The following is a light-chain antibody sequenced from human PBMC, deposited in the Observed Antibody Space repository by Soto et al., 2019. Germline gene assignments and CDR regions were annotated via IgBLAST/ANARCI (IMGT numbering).Light chain of an antibody. Sequence: DIQMTQSPSTLSASVGDRVTITCRASQSWLAWYQQKQGKAPKLLIYDASTLATGIPSRFSGSGSGTEFTLTINSLQPDDFATYYCQQYDSYSSTFGQGTKVEIK. CDR3: QQYDSYSST. CDR1: QSW. CDR2: DAS. J-gene: IGKJ1*01. V-gene: IGKV1-5*01.